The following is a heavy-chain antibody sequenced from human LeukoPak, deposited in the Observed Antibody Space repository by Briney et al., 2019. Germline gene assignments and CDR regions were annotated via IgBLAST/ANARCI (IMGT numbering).Heavy chain of an antibody. CDR3: AKKVVVGATSPYSDFQD. CDR1: GFTFSNYA. Sequence: GGSLRLSCVASGFTFSNYAMNWVRQAPGKGLEWVSAFSGSGGSTYYADSVKGRFTISRDTSKNTLFLQMNSLRTEDTAVYYCAKKVVVGATSPYSDFQDWGQGTLVTVSS. CDR2: FSGSGGST. V-gene: IGHV3-23*01. J-gene: IGHJ1*01. D-gene: IGHD1-26*01.